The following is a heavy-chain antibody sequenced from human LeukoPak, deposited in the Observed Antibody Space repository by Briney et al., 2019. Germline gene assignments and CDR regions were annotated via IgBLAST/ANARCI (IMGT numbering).Heavy chain of an antibody. V-gene: IGHV3-30-3*01. CDR1: GFTFSRYW. CDR2: ISYDGSNK. J-gene: IGHJ4*02. Sequence: GGSLRLSCAASGFTFSRYWMSWVRQAPGKGLEWVAVISYDGSNKYYADSVKGRFTISRDNSKNTLHLQMISLRAEDTAVYYCARDQGAWGYGHNFDYWGQGTLVTVSS. CDR3: ARDQGAWGYGHNFDY. D-gene: IGHD3-16*01.